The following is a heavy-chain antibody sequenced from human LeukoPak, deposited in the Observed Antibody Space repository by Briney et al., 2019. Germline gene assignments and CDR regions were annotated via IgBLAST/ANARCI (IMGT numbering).Heavy chain of an antibody. D-gene: IGHD3-22*01. CDR2: IYYSGST. CDR3: ASSDDSSGYYYIDY. CDR1: GGSISSYY. V-gene: IGHV4-59*01. Sequence: SETLSLTCTVSGGSISSYYWSWIRQPPGKGLEWIGYIYYSGSTSYNPSLKSRATISVDTSKNQFSLKLSSVTAADTAVYYCASSDDSSGYYYIDYWGQGTLVTVSS. J-gene: IGHJ4*02.